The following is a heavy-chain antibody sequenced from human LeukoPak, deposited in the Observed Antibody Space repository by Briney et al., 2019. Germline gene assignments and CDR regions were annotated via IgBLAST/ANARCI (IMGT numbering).Heavy chain of an antibody. Sequence: ASVQVSCKASGYTFTKYAMNWVRQAPGHGLEWMGWINTKTGNPTYAQGFTGRFVFSSDTSVSTAYLQINNLRVEDTAVYYCARISGDFGHLGDPWGQGTLVTVSS. CDR1: GYTFTKYA. CDR3: ARISGDFGHLGDP. J-gene: IGHJ5*02. CDR2: INTKTGNP. D-gene: IGHD3-16*01. V-gene: IGHV7-4-1*02.